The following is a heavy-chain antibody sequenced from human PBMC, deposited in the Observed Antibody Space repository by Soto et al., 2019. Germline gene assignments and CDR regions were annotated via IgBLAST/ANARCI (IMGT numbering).Heavy chain of an antibody. CDR1: GFTFSDYA. J-gene: IGHJ4*02. Sequence: VQLVESGGGVVQPGRSLRLSCAASGFTFSDYAMHWVRQAPGKGLEWVAVVSHDGRNTHYADSVKGRFTISRDSSKNAVSLELTSLGAEDTAVYYCARGGRQWRVTSGFNCWGQGALVTVSS. D-gene: IGHD6-19*01. V-gene: IGHV3-30*03. CDR3: ARGGRQWRVTSGFNC. CDR2: VSHDGRNT.